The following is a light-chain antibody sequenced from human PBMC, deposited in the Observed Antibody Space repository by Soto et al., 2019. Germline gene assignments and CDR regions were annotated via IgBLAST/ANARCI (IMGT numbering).Light chain of an antibody. J-gene: IGKJ1*01. CDR2: GAS. Sequence: IVLPKSPGTLSLSPGERVTLSCRASQSVSRNLAWYQQKPGQAPRLLIYGASSRATGIPDRFSGSGSGTDFTLTISRLEPEDFAVYYCQQYGGSPRTFGQGTKVDIK. V-gene: IGKV3-20*01. CDR3: QQYGGSPRT. CDR1: QSVSRN.